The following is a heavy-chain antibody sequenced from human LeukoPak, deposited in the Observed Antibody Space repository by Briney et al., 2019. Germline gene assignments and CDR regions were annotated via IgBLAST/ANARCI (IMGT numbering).Heavy chain of an antibody. J-gene: IGHJ4*02. V-gene: IGHV3-30-3*01. Sequence: PGASLRLSCAASRVTFSAYAMHWVRQAPGKGLEWVAITSYDGSNKYYADSVKGRFTISRDNAKNSLYLQMNSLRDEDTAVYYCARGRPTAVTTFDYWGQGTLVTVSS. CDR1: RVTFSAYA. D-gene: IGHD4-17*01. CDR3: ARGRPTAVTTFDY. CDR2: TSYDGSNK.